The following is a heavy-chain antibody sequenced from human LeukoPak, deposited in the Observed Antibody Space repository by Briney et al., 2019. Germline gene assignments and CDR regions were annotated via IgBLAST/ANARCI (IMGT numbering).Heavy chain of an antibody. CDR2: INLNSGGT. Sequence: ASVKVSCKASGYTFIGYYMHWVRQAPGQGLEWMGWINLNSGGTNYAQKFQGRVTMTRDTSISTAYMELSRLRADDTAVYYCARGGLTMVRGAGGKWFDPWGQGTLVTVSS. V-gene: IGHV1-2*02. CDR3: ARGGLTMVRGAGGKWFDP. D-gene: IGHD3-10*01. CDR1: GYTFIGYY. J-gene: IGHJ5*02.